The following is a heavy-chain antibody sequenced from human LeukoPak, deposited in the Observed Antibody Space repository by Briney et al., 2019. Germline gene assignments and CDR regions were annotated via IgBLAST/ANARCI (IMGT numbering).Heavy chain of an antibody. Sequence: SQTLSLTCTVSGGSISTGSYYWSWIRQPAGKGLEWIGRIYTSGSTNYNPSLKSRVTISVDTSKNQSSLKLSSVTAADTAVYYCSTHWSGGSCYGAAGRVDDYWGQGTLVTVSS. J-gene: IGHJ4*02. V-gene: IGHV4-61*02. D-gene: IGHD2-15*01. CDR2: IYTSGST. CDR3: STHWSGGSCYGAAGRVDDY. CDR1: GGSISTGSYY.